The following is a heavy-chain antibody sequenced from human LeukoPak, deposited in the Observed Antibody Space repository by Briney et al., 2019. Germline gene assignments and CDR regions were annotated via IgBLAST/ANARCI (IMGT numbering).Heavy chain of an antibody. CDR1: GFTFVSYW. D-gene: IGHD3-3*01. CDR2: IKQDGSEK. V-gene: IGHV3-7*03. CDR3: ARDYDFWSGRPGGSFDY. Sequence: GGSLRLSCAASGFTFVSYWMSWVRQAPGKGLEWVANIKQDGSEKYYVDSVKGRFTISRDNAKNSLYLQMNSLRAEDTAVYYCARDYDFWSGRPGGSFDYWGQGTLVTVSS. J-gene: IGHJ4*02.